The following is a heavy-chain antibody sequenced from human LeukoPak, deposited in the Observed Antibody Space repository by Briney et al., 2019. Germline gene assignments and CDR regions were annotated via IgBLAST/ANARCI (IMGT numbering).Heavy chain of an antibody. J-gene: IGHJ4*02. CDR3: TTDPFNYYDNDDYFNS. V-gene: IGHV3-15*01. CDR2: IKGKSDGGTT. CDR1: GLIFSNAW. D-gene: IGHD3-22*01. Sequence: GGSLRLSCAASGLIFSNAWMSWVRQAPGKGLEWVGRIKGKSDGGTTDLAAPVKGRFTISRDDSRNTVYLQMNGLKSEDTAVYYCTTDPFNYYDNDDYFNSWGQGTLVTVSS.